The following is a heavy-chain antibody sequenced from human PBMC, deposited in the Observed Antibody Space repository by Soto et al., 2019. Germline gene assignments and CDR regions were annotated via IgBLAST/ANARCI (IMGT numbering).Heavy chain of an antibody. Sequence: SETLSLTCTVSGGSISNYHWSWIRQSPGQGVEWIGYIYYSGRTNFNPSLKSRVTMSVDTSNNQIFLRLSSVTAADTAVYYCARGGGFYGQFDLWGRGTLVTVSS. D-gene: IGHD4-17*01. CDR3: ARGGGFYGQFDL. J-gene: IGHJ4*02. CDR1: GGSISNYH. V-gene: IGHV4-59*01. CDR2: IYYSGRT.